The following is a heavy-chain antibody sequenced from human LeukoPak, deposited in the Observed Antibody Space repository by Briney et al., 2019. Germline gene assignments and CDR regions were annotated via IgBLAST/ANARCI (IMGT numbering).Heavy chain of an antibody. CDR1: GFTFSSYA. J-gene: IGHJ6*03. CDR2: ISYDGSNK. V-gene: IGHV3-30*04. Sequence: PGGSLRLSCAASGFTFSSYAMHWVRQAPGKGLEGVAVISYDGSNKYYADSVKGRFTISRDNSKNTLYLQMNSLRAEDTAVYYCARGPSITMVRGGQWYYYMDVCGKGTKVTICS. D-gene: IGHD3-10*01. CDR3: ARGPSITMVRGGQWYYYMDV.